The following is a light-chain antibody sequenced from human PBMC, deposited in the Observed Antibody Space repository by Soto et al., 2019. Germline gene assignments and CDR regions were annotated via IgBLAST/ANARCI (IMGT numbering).Light chain of an antibody. CDR2: GVS. J-gene: IGKJ4*01. Sequence: DIQMTQSPSSLSASVGDRVIITCRASQGIGTDLGWYQQKPGKAPQRLIYGVSSLHSGVPSRFSGSGSGTEFTLTVSSLQPEDFATYFCLQHNAYPVTSGGGTKVEIK. CDR3: LQHNAYPVT. CDR1: QGIGTD. V-gene: IGKV1-17*01.